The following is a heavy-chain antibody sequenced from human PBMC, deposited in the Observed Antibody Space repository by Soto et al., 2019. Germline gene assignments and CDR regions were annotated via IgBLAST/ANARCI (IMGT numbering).Heavy chain of an antibody. Sequence: GSLRLSCAASGFTFSSYSMNWVRQAPGQGLEWVSSISISISYIYYPDSVQGRFTISRDNAKNSLYLQMNSLRAEDTAVYYCASDGRSSWAHYYYYGMDVWGQGTTVTVSS. J-gene: IGHJ6*02. V-gene: IGHV3-21*01. CDR3: ASDGRSSWAHYYYYGMDV. D-gene: IGHD6-13*01. CDR1: GFTFSSYS. CDR2: ISISISYI.